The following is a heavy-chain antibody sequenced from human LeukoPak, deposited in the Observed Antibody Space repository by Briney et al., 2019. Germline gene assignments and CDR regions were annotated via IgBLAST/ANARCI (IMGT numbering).Heavy chain of an antibody. J-gene: IGHJ4*02. CDR2: IKQDGSEK. V-gene: IGHV3-7*01. Sequence: GGSLRLSCAASGFTFSSYWMSWVRQAPGKGPEWVANIKQDGSEKYYVDSVKGRFTISRDNAKNSLYLQMKTLRVEDTAVYYCGRAQEVDYWGQGTLVTVSS. CDR3: GRAQEVDY. CDR1: GFTFSSYW.